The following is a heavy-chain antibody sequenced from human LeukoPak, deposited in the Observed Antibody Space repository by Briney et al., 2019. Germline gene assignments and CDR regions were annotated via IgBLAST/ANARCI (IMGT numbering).Heavy chain of an antibody. Sequence: SETLSLTCTVPGGSISSYYWSWIRQPPGKGLEWIGYIYYSGSTNYNPSLKSRVTISVDTSKNQFSLKLSSVTAADTAVYYCATRSTPNYYYGMDVWGQGTTVTVSS. D-gene: IGHD2-2*01. CDR3: ATRSTPNYYYGMDV. J-gene: IGHJ6*02. V-gene: IGHV4-59*08. CDR2: IYYSGST. CDR1: GGSISSYY.